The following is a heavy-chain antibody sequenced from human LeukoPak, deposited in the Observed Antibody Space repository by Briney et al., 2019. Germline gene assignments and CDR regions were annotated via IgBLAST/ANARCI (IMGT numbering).Heavy chain of an antibody. J-gene: IGHJ4*02. CDR3: AINRDTYGRDY. D-gene: IGHD5-18*01. V-gene: IGHV4-4*02. CDR1: GGFVSNPGW. Sequence: SETLSLTCAVSGGFVSNPGWWSWVRQPPGRGLEWIGEVSYGGDTNYNPSLKSRVTISIDRSKNQISLKLSSVTAADTAVYYCAINRDTYGRDYWCQGTLVTVSS. CDR2: VSYGGDT.